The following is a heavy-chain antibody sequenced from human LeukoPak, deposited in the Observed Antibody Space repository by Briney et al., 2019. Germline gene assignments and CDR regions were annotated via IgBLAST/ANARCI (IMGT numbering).Heavy chain of an antibody. V-gene: IGHV1-69*01. CDR3: ARGGAARTWDSYDLYFDY. CDR2: IIPIFGTA. J-gene: IGHJ4*02. D-gene: IGHD5-18*01. Sequence: ASVKVSCKASGGTFSSYAISWVRQAPGQGLEWMGGIIPIFGTANYAQKFQGRVTITADESTSTAYMELSSLRSEDTAVYYCARGGAARTWDSYDLYFDYWGQGTLVTVSS. CDR1: GGTFSSYA.